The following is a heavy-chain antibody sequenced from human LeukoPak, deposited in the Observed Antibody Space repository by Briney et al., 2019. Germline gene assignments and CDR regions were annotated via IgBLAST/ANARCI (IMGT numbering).Heavy chain of an antibody. J-gene: IGHJ4*02. CDR1: GFTFRDRY. Sequence: GGSLRLSCAASGFTFRDRYMDWVRQAPGKGLEWVGRTSSKGNGYTTYYAASVKGRFTISRDDSKNSLYLQMNSLNTEDTAVYYCAKDSGSGGYFDYWGQGTLVTVSS. D-gene: IGHD1-26*01. V-gene: IGHV3-72*01. CDR3: AKDSGSGGYFDY. CDR2: TSSKGNGYTT.